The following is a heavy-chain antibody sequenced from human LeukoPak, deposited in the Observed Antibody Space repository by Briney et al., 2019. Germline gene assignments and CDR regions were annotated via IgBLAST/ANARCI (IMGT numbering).Heavy chain of an antibody. Sequence: ESGPALVKPTQTLTLTCTFSGFSLTTTGVGVAWIRQHPGKALEWLALTYCNTDKSYSPSLKSRLTITKDTSKNQVVLIMTNMDPVDTATYYCAHKGRGSGSYNMWGQGTLVTVSS. CDR3: AHKGRGSGSYNM. D-gene: IGHD3-10*01. V-gene: IGHV2-5*01. CDR1: GFSLTTTGVG. CDR2: TYCNTDK. J-gene: IGHJ4*02.